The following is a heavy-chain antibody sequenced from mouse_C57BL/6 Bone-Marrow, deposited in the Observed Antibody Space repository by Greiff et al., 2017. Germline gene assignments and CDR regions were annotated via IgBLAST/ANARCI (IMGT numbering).Heavy chain of an antibody. CDR2: INPGSGGT. V-gene: IGHV1-54*01. D-gene: IGHD1-1*01. Sequence: QVQLQQSGAELVRPGTSVKVSCKASGYAFTNYLIEWVKQRPGQGLEWIGVINPGSGGTNYNEKFKGKATLTADKSSSTAYMQLSSLTSEDSAVYFCAREGGHYYSSPFDYWGQGTALTVSS. J-gene: IGHJ2*01. CDR1: GYAFTNYL. CDR3: AREGGHYYSSPFDY.